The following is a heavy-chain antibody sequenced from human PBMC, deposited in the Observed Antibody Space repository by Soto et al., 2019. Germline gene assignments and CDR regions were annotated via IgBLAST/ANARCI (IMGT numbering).Heavy chain of an antibody. CDR2: IYYSGST. J-gene: IGHJ6*02. Sequence: SETLSLTCTVSGGSISSYYWSWIRQPPGKGLEWIGYIYYSGSTNYNPSLKSRVTISVDTSKNQFSLKLSSVTAADTAVYYCARVGYGSGSDYNPIYYYYCGMDVWGQGTKVTVSS. V-gene: IGHV4-59*01. D-gene: IGHD3-10*01. CDR3: ARVGYGSGSDYNPIYYYYCGMDV. CDR1: GGSISSYY.